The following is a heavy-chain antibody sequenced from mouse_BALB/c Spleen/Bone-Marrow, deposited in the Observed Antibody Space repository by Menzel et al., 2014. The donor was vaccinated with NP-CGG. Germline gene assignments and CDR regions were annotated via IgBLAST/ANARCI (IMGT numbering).Heavy chain of an antibody. Sequence: EVKLQESGGGLAKPGGSLKLSCAASGFTLSDYYMYWVRQTPEKRLEWVATISDGGNYTNYPDSLKGRFTISRDNAKNNLNLQMSSLKSEDTAIYYCAREDYYRYDYVMDYWGQGTSVTVSS. CDR2: ISDGGNYT. D-gene: IGHD2-14*01. CDR1: GFTLSDYY. J-gene: IGHJ4*01. CDR3: AREDYYRYDYVMDY. V-gene: IGHV5-4*02.